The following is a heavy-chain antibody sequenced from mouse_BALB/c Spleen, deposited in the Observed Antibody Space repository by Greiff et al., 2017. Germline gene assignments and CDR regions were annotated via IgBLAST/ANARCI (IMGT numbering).Heavy chain of an antibody. CDR2: ISSGGSYT. CDR1: GFTFSSYA. D-gene: IGHD1-1*01. CDR3: ARHYYGSSWWGY. J-gene: IGHJ2*01. V-gene: IGHV5-9-3*01. Sequence: EVHLVESGGGLVKPGGSLKLSCAASGFTFSSYAMSWVRQTPEKRLEWVATISSGGSYTYYPDSVKGRFTISRDNAKNTLYLQMSSLRSEDTAMYYCARHYYGSSWWGYWGQGTTLTVSS.